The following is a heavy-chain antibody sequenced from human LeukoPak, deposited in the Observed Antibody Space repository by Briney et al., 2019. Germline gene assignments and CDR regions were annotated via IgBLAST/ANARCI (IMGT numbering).Heavy chain of an antibody. CDR1: GFTVSSYY. CDR3: ARDLFTDDYK. J-gene: IGHJ4*02. D-gene: IGHD3-16*01. V-gene: IGHV3-53*01. Sequence: GGSLRLSCVASGFTVSSYYMTWVRLAPGKGLDWVAVIYSGGYTYYADSVKGRFTISRDDSKNTLYLQMNSLRDEDTAVYYCARDLFTDDYKWGQGTLVTVSS. CDR2: IYSGGYT.